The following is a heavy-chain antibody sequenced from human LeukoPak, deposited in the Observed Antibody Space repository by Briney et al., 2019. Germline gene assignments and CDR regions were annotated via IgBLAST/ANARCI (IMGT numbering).Heavy chain of an antibody. V-gene: IGHV4-39*07. CDR1: GGSISTTNYY. J-gene: IGHJ1*01. D-gene: IGHD2-15*01. CDR3: ARVLPRNYCSGGSCYRHHPGYFQH. CDR2: IYYSGST. Sequence: SETLSLTCTVSGGSISTTNYYWAWIRQPPGKGLEWIGNIYYSGSTYYNPSLRSRVTMSLDTSKNQFSLKLSSVTAADTAVYYCARVLPRNYCSGGSCYRHHPGYFQHWGQGTLVTVSS.